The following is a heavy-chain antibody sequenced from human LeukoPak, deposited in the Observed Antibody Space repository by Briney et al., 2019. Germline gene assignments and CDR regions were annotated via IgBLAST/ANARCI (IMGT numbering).Heavy chain of an antibody. V-gene: IGHV3-21*01. J-gene: IGHJ3*02. CDR2: ISSSSSYI. D-gene: IGHD2-15*01. CDR1: GFTFRSYS. Sequence: GGSLRLSCAASGFTFRSYSMNWVRQAPGKGLEGVSSISSSSSYIYYADSVKGRFTISRDDAKNSLYLQMNSLRAEDTAVYYCAKDGGSDPDSFDIWGQGTMVTVSS. CDR3: AKDGGSDPDSFDI.